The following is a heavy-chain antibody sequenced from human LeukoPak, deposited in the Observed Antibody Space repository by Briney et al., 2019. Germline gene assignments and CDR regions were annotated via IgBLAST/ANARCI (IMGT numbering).Heavy chain of an antibody. CDR3: ARGWGEGSSWCFDY. Sequence: GGSLRLSCAASGFTFSSYWMSWVRQAPGKGLEWVANIKQDGSEEYYVDSVKGRFTISRDNAKNSLYLQMNSLRAEDTAVYYCARGWGEGSSWCFDYWGQGTLVTVSS. D-gene: IGHD6-6*01. CDR1: GFTFSSYW. V-gene: IGHV3-7*01. CDR2: IKQDGSEE. J-gene: IGHJ4*02.